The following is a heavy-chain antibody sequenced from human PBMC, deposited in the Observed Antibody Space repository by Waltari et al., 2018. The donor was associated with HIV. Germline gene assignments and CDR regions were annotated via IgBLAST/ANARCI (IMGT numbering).Heavy chain of an antibody. V-gene: IGHV3-53*01. CDR3: ARDPEMATKWGY. CDR1: GFPVSTNY. CDR2: IYSGGST. Sequence: EVQLVESGRGLIQPGGSMRLPCAASGFPVSTNYISWVRQAPGKGLEWVSVIYSGGSTYYADSVKGRFTISRDNSKNTLYLQMNSLRAEDTAVYYCARDPEMATKWGYWGQGTLVTVSS. D-gene: IGHD5-12*01. J-gene: IGHJ4*02.